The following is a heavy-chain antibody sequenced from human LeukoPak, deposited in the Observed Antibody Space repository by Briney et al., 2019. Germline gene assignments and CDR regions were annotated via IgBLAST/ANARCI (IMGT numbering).Heavy chain of an antibody. CDR2: IYHSGST. CDR3: AGASGSGSYYTI. J-gene: IGHJ4*02. Sequence: SQTLSLTCAVSGGSISSGGYSWSWIRQPPGKGLEWIGYIYHSGSTYYNPSLKSRVTISVDRSKNQFSLKLSSVTAADTAVYYCAGASGSGSYYTIWGQGTLVTVSS. CDR1: GGSISSGGYS. D-gene: IGHD3-10*01. V-gene: IGHV4-30-2*01.